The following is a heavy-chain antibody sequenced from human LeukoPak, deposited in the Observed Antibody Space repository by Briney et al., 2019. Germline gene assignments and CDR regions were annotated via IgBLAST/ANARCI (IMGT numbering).Heavy chain of an antibody. V-gene: IGHV1-58*02. D-gene: IGHD3-10*01. CDR1: GGTFSSYA. CDR3: AFRYYGSGSSGFYGMDV. CDR2: IVVGSGNT. J-gene: IGHJ6*02. Sequence: SVKVSCKASGGTFSSYAISWERQAPGQGLEWIGWIVVGSGNTNYAQKFQERVTITRDMSTSTAYMELSSLRSEDTAVYYRAFRYYGSGSSGFYGMDVWGQGTTVTVSS.